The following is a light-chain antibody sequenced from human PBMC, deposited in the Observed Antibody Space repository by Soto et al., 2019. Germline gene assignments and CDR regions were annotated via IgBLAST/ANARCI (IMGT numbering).Light chain of an antibody. CDR1: QSVSNNY. V-gene: IGKV3-20*01. Sequence: IVLTQPPGTLSLSPGERATLSCRASQSVSNNYLAWYQRKPGQAPRRLIYGASSRATGIPDRFSGSGSGTDFTLTISRLEPEDFAVYYCQQYGRSGTFGQGTKVDIK. CDR2: GAS. J-gene: IGKJ1*01. CDR3: QQYGRSGT.